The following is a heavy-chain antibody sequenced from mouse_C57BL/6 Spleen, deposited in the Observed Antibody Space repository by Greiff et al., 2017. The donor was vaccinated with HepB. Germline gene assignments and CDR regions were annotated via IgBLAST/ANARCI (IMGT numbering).Heavy chain of an antibody. CDR1: GYTFTDHT. Sequence: QVQLQQSDAELVKPGASVKISCKVSGYTFTDHTIHWMKQRPEQGLEWIGYIYPRDGSTKYNEKFKGKATLTADKSSSTAYMQLNSLTSEDSAVYFCARGPSPDYYGSSDYAMDYWGQGTSVTVSS. V-gene: IGHV1-78*01. D-gene: IGHD1-1*01. CDR3: ARGPSPDYYGSSDYAMDY. CDR2: IYPRDGST. J-gene: IGHJ4*01.